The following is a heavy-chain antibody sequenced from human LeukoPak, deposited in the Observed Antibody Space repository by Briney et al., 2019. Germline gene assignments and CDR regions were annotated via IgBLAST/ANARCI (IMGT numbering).Heavy chain of an antibody. CDR2: IKQDGREK. J-gene: IGHJ4*02. CDR1: GFTFSSYW. CDR3: ARDLRGFFY. D-gene: IGHD3-10*01. V-gene: IGHV3-7*05. Sequence: GGSLRLSCAASGFTFSSYWMSWVRQAPGKGREWVANIKQDGREKYYVASVKGRFTISRDNAKNSLYLQMNSLRAEDTAVYYCARDLRGFFYWGQGTLVTVSS.